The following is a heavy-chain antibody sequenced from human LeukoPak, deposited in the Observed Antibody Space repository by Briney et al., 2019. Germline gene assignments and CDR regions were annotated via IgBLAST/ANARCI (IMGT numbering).Heavy chain of an antibody. CDR2: ISGSGGGT. CDR3: ASTKWFIGY. CDR1: GFTFSSYA. D-gene: IGHD3-22*01. J-gene: IGHJ4*02. V-gene: IGHV3-23*01. Sequence: GGSLRLSCAASGFTFSSYAMTWVRQAPGKGLEWVLAISGSGGGTYYADSVKGRFTISRDNSKNTLYLQMNSLRAEDTAVYYCASTKWFIGYWGQGTLVTVSS.